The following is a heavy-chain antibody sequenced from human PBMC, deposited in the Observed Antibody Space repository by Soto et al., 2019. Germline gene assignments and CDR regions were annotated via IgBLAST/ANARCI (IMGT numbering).Heavy chain of an antibody. Sequence: ASVKVSCKASGGTFGSDAITWVRQAPGQGLEWVGRIIPIFGTTNYAQNLQGRATISADKSTLTSYMELHSLTSDDTALYYCARDRTDSGYYTNWLDPWGQGIQVTVSS. CDR3: ARDRTDSGYYTNWLDP. CDR1: GGTFGSDA. D-gene: IGHD3-22*01. V-gene: IGHV1-69*06. J-gene: IGHJ5*02. CDR2: IIPIFGTT.